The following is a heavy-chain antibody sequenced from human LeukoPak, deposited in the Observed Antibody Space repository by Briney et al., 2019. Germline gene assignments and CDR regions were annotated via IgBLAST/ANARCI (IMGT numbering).Heavy chain of an antibody. J-gene: IGHJ4*02. D-gene: IGHD3-22*01. V-gene: IGHV3-21*01. CDR3: ARDLSSGYYGY. CDR2: ISSSSSYI. CDR1: GFTFSSYS. Sequence: GGSLRLSCAASGFTFSSYSMNWVRQAPGKELEWVSSISSSSSYIYYADSVKGRFTISRDNAKNSLYLQMNSLRAEDTAVYYCARDLSSGYYGYWGQGTLVTVSS.